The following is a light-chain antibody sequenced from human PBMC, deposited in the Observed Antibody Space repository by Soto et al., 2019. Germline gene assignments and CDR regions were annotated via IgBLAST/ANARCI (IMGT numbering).Light chain of an antibody. Sequence: QSVLTQPPSVSGAPGQRVTISCTGSSSNIGAGYDVHWYQHLPGTAPKLLIHANTNRPSGVPDRFSGSKSGTSASLAITGLQAEDEADYYCQSYDSSLSVFYVFGTGTELTVL. J-gene: IGLJ1*01. V-gene: IGLV1-40*01. CDR1: SSNIGAGYD. CDR2: ANT. CDR3: QSYDSSLSVFYV.